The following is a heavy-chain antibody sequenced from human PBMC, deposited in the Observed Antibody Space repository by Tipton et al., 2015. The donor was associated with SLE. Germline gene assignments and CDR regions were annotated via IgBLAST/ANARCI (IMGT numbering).Heavy chain of an antibody. V-gene: IGHV3-23*01. Sequence: SLRLSCATSGFTFASYGMSWVRQAPGKGLEWVSSLSNSGGSTYYADSVKGRFTISRDNSKNTLYLQMNSLRAEDTAVYYCAKLGSSGWYDYWGQGTLVTVSS. D-gene: IGHD6-19*01. J-gene: IGHJ4*02. CDR3: AKLGSSGWYDY. CDR1: GFTFASYG. CDR2: LSNSGGST.